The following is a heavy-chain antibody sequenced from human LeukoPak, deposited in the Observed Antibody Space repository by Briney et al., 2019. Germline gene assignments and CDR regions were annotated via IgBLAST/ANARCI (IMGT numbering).Heavy chain of an antibody. CDR3: ARSPTYYYDSSGYYYFDY. V-gene: IGHV3-11*04. J-gene: IGHJ4*02. Sequence: PGGSLRLSCAASGFTFSDYYMSWIRQAPGKGLERVSYISSSSSTIYYADSVKGRFTISRDNAKNSLYLQMNSLRAEDTAVYYCARSPTYYYDSSGYYYFDYWGQGTLVTVSS. CDR1: GFTFSDYY. CDR2: ISSSSSTI. D-gene: IGHD3-22*01.